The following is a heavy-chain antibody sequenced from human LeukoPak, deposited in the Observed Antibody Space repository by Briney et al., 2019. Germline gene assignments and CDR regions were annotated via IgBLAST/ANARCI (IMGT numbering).Heavy chain of an antibody. CDR2: ISSSGSTI. D-gene: IGHD3-10*01. CDR3: ARDGSMVRGVIKPSAFDI. CDR1: GFTFSSYE. V-gene: IGHV3-48*03. Sequence: GESLRLSCAASGFTFSSYEMNWVRQAPGKGLEWVSYISSSGSTIYYADPVKGRFTISRDNAKNSLYLQMNSLRAEDTAVYYCARDGSMVRGVIKPSAFDIWGQGTMVTVSS. J-gene: IGHJ3*02.